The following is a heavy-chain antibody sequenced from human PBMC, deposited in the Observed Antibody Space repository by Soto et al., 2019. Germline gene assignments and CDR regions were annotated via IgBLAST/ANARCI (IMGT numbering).Heavy chain of an antibody. CDR2: IYYSGNT. CDR3: ARGAADYWDAFDI. J-gene: IGHJ3*02. D-gene: IGHD2-8*02. V-gene: IGHV4-31*03. CDR1: GVSTSSGGSY. Sequence: QVQLQESGPGLLKPSQTLSLTCTVSGVSTSSGGSYWTWIRQHPGKGLEWIGYIYYSGNTYYKTSVTSRVNISLDTSKNQFSLKLTSVTAADSAGYYCARGAADYWDAFDIWGQGTMFTVSS.